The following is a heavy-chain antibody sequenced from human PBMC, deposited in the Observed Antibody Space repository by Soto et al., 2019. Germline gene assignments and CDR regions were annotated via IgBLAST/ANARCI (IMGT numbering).Heavy chain of an antibody. CDR2: IYYSGST. CDR3: ARLHSSTSCYVDY. V-gene: IGHV4-59*08. D-gene: IGHD2-2*01. Sequence: SETLSLTCTVSGGSISSYYWSWTRQPPGKGLEWIGYIYYSGSTNYNPSLKSRVTISVDTSKNQFSLKLSSVTAADTAVYYCARLHSSTSCYVDYWGQGTLVTVSS. CDR1: GGSISSYY. J-gene: IGHJ4*02.